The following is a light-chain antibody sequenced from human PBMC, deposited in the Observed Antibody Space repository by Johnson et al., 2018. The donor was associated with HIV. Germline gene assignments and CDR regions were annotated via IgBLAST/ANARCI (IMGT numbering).Light chain of an antibody. CDR2: ENN. J-gene: IGLJ1*01. CDR3: GTWDSSLSAAV. CDR1: SSNIGNNY. V-gene: IGLV1-51*02. Sequence: SVLTQPPSVSAAPGQKVTISCSGSSSNIGNNYVSWYQQLPGTAPKLLIYENNKRPSGIPDLFSGSKSGTSATLGITGLQTGDAADYYCGTWDSSLSAAVFGTGTKVTVL.